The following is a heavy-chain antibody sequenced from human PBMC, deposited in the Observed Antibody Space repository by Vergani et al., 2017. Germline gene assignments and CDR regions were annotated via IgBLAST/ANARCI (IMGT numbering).Heavy chain of an antibody. CDR2: ISWNSNSI. CDR1: GFTSAGYA. V-gene: IGHV3-9*02. J-gene: IGHJ5*02. CDR3: AKDLGTSSGGGWFDP. D-gene: IGHD6-6*01. Sequence: EVQLEESGGGLVPPGRSLRLSCVASGFTSAGYAMHWVRQAPGKGLEWVSGISWNSNSIGYADSVKGRFTISRDNAKNSLYLQMNSQRAEDTALYYCAKDLGTSSGGGWFDPWGQGTLVTVSS.